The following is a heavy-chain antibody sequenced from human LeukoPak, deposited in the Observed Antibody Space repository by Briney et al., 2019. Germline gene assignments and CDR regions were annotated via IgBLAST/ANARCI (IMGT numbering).Heavy chain of an antibody. Sequence: PGGSLRLSCAASKFTFSSYGMSWVRQAPGEGLEWVSCISGSGGVTYYADSVKGRFTISRDNSKNTLYLQLNSLRATDTAVYYCAKDLARDLGNSYGFSIGAFDIWGQGTLVTVSS. D-gene: IGHD5-18*01. CDR1: KFTFSSYG. J-gene: IGHJ3*02. CDR2: ISGSGGVT. V-gene: IGHV3-23*01. CDR3: AKDLARDLGNSYGFSIGAFDI.